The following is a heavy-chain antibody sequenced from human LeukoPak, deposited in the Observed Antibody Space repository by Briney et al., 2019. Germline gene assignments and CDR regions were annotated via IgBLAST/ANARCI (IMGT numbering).Heavy chain of an antibody. J-gene: IGHJ5*02. CDR2: LSDYNGNT. D-gene: IGHD4-11*01. CDR1: GYTFTSYG. CDR3: ARDLYRDSLPVSWFDP. Sequence: ASVKVSCKASGYTFTSYGISWVRQAPGQGLEWMGWLSDYNGNTNYARKLQGRVTMTTDTSTSTAYMDLRSLRSDDTAVYYCARDLYRDSLPVSWFDPWGQGTLVTVSS. V-gene: IGHV1-18*01.